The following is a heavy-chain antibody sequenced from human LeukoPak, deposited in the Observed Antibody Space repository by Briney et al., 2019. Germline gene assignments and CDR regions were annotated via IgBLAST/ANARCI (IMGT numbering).Heavy chain of an antibody. V-gene: IGHV3-53*01. CDR2: VYNSSRI. D-gene: IGHD4/OR15-4a*01. J-gene: IGHJ4*02. CDR1: GFTVSSNS. CDR3: ARRAGAYSHPYDY. Sequence: GGSLRLSCTVSGFTVSSNSMSWVRQAPGKGLEWVSFVYNSSRIHYSDSVKGRFTISRDNSKNTLYLQMNSLRAEDTAVYYCARRAGAYSHPYDYWGQGTLVTVSS.